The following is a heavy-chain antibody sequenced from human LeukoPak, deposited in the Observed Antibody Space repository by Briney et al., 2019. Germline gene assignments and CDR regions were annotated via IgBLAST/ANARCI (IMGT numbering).Heavy chain of an antibody. D-gene: IGHD1-26*01. CDR2: IYYSGST. Sequence: SETLSLTCTVSGGSISSYYWSWIRQPPGKGLEWIGYIYYSGSTNYNPSLKSRVTISVDTSKNQFSLKLSSVTAADTAVYYCARDGRGGSYESWFDPWGQGTLVTVSS. V-gene: IGHV4-59*01. CDR1: GGSISSYY. J-gene: IGHJ5*02. CDR3: ARDGRGGSYESWFDP.